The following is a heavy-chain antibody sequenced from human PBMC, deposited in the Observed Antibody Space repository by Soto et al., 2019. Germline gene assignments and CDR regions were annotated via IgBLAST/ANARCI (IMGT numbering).Heavy chain of an antibody. CDR2: IYYSGST. D-gene: IGHD3-10*01. Sequence: ETLSLTCTVSGGSISSSSYYWGWIRQPPGKGLEWIGSIYYSGSTYYNPSLKSRVTISVDTSKDQFSLKLSSVTAADTAVYYCARLLRDYGSGSYYFDYWGQGTLVTVSS. CDR3: ARLLRDYGSGSYYFDY. CDR1: GGSISSSSYY. J-gene: IGHJ4*02. V-gene: IGHV4-39*01.